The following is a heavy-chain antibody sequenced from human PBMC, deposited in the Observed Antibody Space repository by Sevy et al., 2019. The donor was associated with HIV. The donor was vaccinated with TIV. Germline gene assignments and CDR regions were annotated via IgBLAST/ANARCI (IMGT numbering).Heavy chain of an antibody. V-gene: IGHV3-48*02. CDR1: GFRFSDEP. D-gene: IGHD2-8*01. Sequence: GGSLRLSCVASGFRFSDEPMNWVRQAPGKGLEWISNIRSDSSVMSYADTVRGRFTVSRDNARNSLFPQLNSLRDEDTALYYCVGDTKFGFDYWGQGTLVTVSS. CDR2: IRSDSSVM. J-gene: IGHJ4*02. CDR3: VGDTKFGFDY.